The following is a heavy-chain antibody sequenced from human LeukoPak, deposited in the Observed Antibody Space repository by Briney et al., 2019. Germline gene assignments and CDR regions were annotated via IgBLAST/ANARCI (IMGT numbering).Heavy chain of an antibody. Sequence: GGSLRLSCAASGFTFSSFSMNWVRQAPGKGLEWVSSISNSGGSIYYADSVKGRFTISRDNAKNSLYLQMDSLRAEDTAVYYCARSTDYYGSGSSLLDYWGQGTLVTVSS. CDR3: ARSTDYYGSGSSLLDY. D-gene: IGHD3-10*01. V-gene: IGHV3-21*01. CDR1: GFTFSSFS. CDR2: ISNSGGSI. J-gene: IGHJ4*02.